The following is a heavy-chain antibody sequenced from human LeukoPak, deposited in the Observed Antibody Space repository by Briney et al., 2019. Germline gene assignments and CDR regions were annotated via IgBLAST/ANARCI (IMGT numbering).Heavy chain of an antibody. J-gene: IGHJ4*02. CDR1: GYTFTGYY. Sequence: ASVKVSCKASGYTFTGYYTHWVRQAPGQGLEWMGWINPNSGGTNYAQKFQGRVTMTRDTSISTAYMELSRLRSDDTAVYYCARGGSVSHGYYYDSSGYYYFDYWGQGTLVTVSS. V-gene: IGHV1-2*02. CDR2: INPNSGGT. D-gene: IGHD3-22*01. CDR3: ARGGSVSHGYYYDSSGYYYFDY.